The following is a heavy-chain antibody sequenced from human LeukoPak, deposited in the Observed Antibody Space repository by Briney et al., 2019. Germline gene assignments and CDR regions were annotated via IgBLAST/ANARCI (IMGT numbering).Heavy chain of an antibody. V-gene: IGHV3-48*02. J-gene: IGHJ4*02. CDR3: ASTPLYSSGRYPHFDY. CDR1: GFTFRSYS. Sequence: GGSLRLSCVASGFTFRSYSMNWVRQAPGKGLEWISYISTSSNNIRYADSVKGRFTVSRDSAKNSLYLQTNSLRDDDTAVYYCASTPLYSSGRYPHFDYWGQGALVTVSS. D-gene: IGHD6-19*01. CDR2: ISTSSNNI.